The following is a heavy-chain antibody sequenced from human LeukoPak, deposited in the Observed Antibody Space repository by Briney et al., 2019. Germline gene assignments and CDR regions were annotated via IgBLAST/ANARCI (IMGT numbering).Heavy chain of an antibody. V-gene: IGHV3-30*03. D-gene: IGHD6-19*01. CDR2: ISDDGSNK. CDR1: GFTFSNYA. Sequence: GGSLRLSCAASGFTFSNYAMHWVRQAPGKGLEWVAVISDDGSNKYYGDSVKGRFTISRDNSKNTVYLQMNSLRAEDTAVYYCARDPDSSGWSSIEYWGQGTLVSVSS. CDR3: ARDPDSSGWSSIEY. J-gene: IGHJ4*02.